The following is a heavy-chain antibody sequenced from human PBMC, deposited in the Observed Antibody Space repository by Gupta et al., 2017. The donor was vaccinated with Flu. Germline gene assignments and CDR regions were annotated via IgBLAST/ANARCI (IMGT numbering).Heavy chain of an antibody. CDR2: ISRGYM. D-gene: IGHD1-26*01. CDR3: ARVRGGSYFPAVFDY. V-gene: IGHV3-21*01. CDR1: GFTFSDYS. J-gene: IGHJ4*02. Sequence: EVQLVESGGGLVKPGGSLRLSCAASGFTFSDYSMNWVRQAPGKGLEWVSAISRGYMYYADSVKGRFSISRDNAKNSLFLQMNSLRVEDTAIYYCARVRGGSYFPAVFDYWGQGTLVTVSS.